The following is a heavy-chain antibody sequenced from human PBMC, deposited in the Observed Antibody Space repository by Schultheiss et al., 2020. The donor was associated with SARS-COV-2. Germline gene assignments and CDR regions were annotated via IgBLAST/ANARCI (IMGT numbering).Heavy chain of an antibody. CDR3: ARDRGRYYYYGMDV. J-gene: IGHJ6*02. CDR2: IRSKAYGETT. V-gene: IGHV3-49*04. Sequence: GGSLRLSCTASGFTFGDYAMSWVRQAPGKGLEWVGFIRSKAYGETTEYAASVKGRFTISRDESKSIAYLQMNSLKTEDTAVYYCARDRGRYYYYGMDVWGQGTTVTVSS. CDR1: GFTFGDYA.